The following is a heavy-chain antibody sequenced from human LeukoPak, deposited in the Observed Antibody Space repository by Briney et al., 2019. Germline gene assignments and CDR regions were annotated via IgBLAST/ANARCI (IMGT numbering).Heavy chain of an antibody. Sequence: GGSLRLSCAASGFTFSSYAMSWVRQAPGKGLEWVSYISSSGSTIYYADSVKGRFTISRDNAKNSLYLQMSSLRAEDTAVYYCAREVDTAKVTLDYWGQGTLVTVSS. CDR2: ISSSGSTI. V-gene: IGHV3-48*03. CDR1: GFTFSSYA. CDR3: AREVDTAKVTLDY. J-gene: IGHJ4*02. D-gene: IGHD5-18*01.